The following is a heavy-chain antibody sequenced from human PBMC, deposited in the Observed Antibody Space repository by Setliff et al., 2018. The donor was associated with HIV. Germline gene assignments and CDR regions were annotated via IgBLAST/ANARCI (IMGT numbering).Heavy chain of an antibody. D-gene: IGHD2-15*01. V-gene: IGHV4-59*11. J-gene: IGHJ6*03. Sequence: SETLSLTCTVSGASITSHYWSWIRQPPGKAPEWIGYVYNSGTTKYNPSLKSRVTISVDTSKNQFSLRLNSVTAADTAVYYCARSLPRYSYLYYYFDVWAKGTTVTVSS. CDR1: GASITSHY. CDR3: ARSLPRYSYLYYYFDV. CDR2: VYNSGTT.